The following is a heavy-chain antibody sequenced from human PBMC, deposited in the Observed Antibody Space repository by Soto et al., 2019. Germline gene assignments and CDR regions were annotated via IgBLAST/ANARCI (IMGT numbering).Heavy chain of an antibody. V-gene: IGHV1-3*01. CDR3: ARGGDGYNFGAVY. D-gene: IGHD2-21*01. CDR1: GYTFTSYA. J-gene: IGHJ4*02. CDR2: INAGNGNT. Sequence: ASVKVSCKASGYTFTSYAMHWVRQAPGQRLEWMGWINAGNGNTKYSQKFQGRVTITRDTSTNTVYMELRSLRSDDTAVYYCARGGDGYNFGAVYWGQGTPVTVSS.